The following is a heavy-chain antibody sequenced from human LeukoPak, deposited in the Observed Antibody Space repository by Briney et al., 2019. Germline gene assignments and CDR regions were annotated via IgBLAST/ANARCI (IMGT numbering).Heavy chain of an antibody. CDR2: IIPILGIA. V-gene: IGHV1-69*04. Sequence: SVKVSYKASGGTFSSYAISWVRQAPGQGLEWMGRIIPILGIANYAQKFQGRVTITADKSTSTAYMELSSLRSEDTAVYYCARDSEPVYYYDSSGYYDYWGQGTLVTVSS. CDR1: GGTFSSYA. J-gene: IGHJ4*02. D-gene: IGHD3-22*01. CDR3: ARDSEPVYYYDSSGYYDY.